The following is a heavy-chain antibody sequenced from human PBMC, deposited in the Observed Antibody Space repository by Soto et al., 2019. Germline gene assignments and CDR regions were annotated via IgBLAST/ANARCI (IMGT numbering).Heavy chain of an antibody. CDR3: VRGGGVGVGASAAFDM. J-gene: IGHJ3*02. Sequence: QLHLVQSGAVVKKPGASVTVSCSASGYPVTAYYMHWVRQAPGRGLEWMGGINPATGAAKYTQTLQGGVTLTRDSSTSTVFPELSLMASEPTAAFYCVRGGGVGVGASAAFDMWGQGTLVTVSS. V-gene: IGHV1-2*02. CDR2: INPATGAA. CDR1: GYPVTAYY. D-gene: IGHD3-3*01.